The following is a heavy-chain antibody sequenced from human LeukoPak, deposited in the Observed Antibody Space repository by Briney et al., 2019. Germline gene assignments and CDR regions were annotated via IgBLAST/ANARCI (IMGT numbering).Heavy chain of an antibody. Sequence: GGSLRLSCAASRFTFSSYSMNWVRDAPGKGLEWVSSISSNSSYIYYADSVKGRFTISRDKAKNSLYLQMNSLRAEDTAVYYCASDSPAKDAFDIWGQGTMVTVSS. J-gene: IGHJ3*02. CDR1: RFTFSSYS. CDR2: ISSNSSYI. CDR3: ASDSPAKDAFDI. V-gene: IGHV3-21*01.